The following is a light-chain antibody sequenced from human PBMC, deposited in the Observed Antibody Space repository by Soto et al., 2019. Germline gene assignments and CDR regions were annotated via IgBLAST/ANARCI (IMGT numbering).Light chain of an antibody. CDR3: QVWDSSSDNPGV. J-gene: IGLJ2*01. CDR2: YDS. CDR1: NIGSKS. Sequence: SYELTQPPSVSVAPGKTARITCGGNNIGSKSVHWYQQKPGQAPVLVIYYDSDRPSGIPERFSGSNSGNTATLTISRVEAGDEADYYCQVWDSSSDNPGVLGGGTKRTVL. V-gene: IGLV3-21*04.